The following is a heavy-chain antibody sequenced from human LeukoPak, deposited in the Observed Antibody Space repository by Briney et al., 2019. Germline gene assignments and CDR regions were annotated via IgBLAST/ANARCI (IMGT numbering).Heavy chain of an antibody. CDR1: VFTLSRYS. D-gene: IGHD6-13*01. CDR3: AKYGGSSWYFDY. V-gene: IGHV3-74*03. CDR2: INIEGSST. Sequence: GTLRPSPAASVFTLSRYSMQSVRQAPQKGLVRVSRINIEGSSTTYADSVKVRSTNSRDNAKNTLYLKMHMLRAQDTPVYNFAKYGGSSWYFDYWGQGTLVAVSS. J-gene: IGHJ4*02.